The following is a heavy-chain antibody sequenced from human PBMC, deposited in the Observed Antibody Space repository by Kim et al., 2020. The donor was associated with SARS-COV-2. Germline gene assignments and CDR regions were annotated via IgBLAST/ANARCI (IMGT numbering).Heavy chain of an antibody. D-gene: IGHD3-16*01. J-gene: IGHJ5*02. V-gene: IGHV3-30-3*01. CDR2: NK. Sequence: NKYTAGPVKGRFTISRDNSKNTLYLQMNSLRAEDTAVYYCARDGGNWFDPWGQGTLVTVSS. CDR3: ARDGGNWFDP.